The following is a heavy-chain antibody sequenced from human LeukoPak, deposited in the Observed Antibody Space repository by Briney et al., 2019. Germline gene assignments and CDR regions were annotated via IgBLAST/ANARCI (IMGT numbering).Heavy chain of an antibody. D-gene: IGHD3-22*01. V-gene: IGHV3-7*01. CDR2: IKQDGSEK. CDR3: ARLRYYDSSGYPSPYYFDY. Sequence: PGGSLRLSCAASGSTFSSYWMSWVRQAPGKGLEWVANIKQDGSEKYYVDSVKGRFTISRDNAKNSLYLQMNSLRAEDTAVYYCARLRYYDSSGYPSPYYFDYWGQGTLVTVSS. J-gene: IGHJ4*02. CDR1: GSTFSSYW.